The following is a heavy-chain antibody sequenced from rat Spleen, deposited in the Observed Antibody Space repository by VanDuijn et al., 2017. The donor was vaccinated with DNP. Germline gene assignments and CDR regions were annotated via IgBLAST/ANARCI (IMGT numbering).Heavy chain of an antibody. J-gene: IGHJ2*01. CDR1: GFNFNDHW. D-gene: IGHD1-11*01. Sequence: EVKLVESGGGLVQPGRSLKLSCAASGFNFNDHWMGWVRQAPGKGLEWIGQINKDSSTINYNPSLKEKITISRDKAQNTLYLQMSKLGSEDTAIYYCAKGPNYGGWSDYFDYWGQGVMVTVSS. CDR3: AKGPNYGGWSDYFDY. V-gene: IGHV4-2*01. CDR2: INKDSSTI.